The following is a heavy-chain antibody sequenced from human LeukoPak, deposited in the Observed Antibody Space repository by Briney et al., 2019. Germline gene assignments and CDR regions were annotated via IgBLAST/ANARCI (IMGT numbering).Heavy chain of an antibody. D-gene: IGHD4-23*01. J-gene: IGHJ4*02. CDR2: INPKSGGT. CDR3: ARGIYGGNSPLVDY. V-gene: IGHV1-2*02. CDR1: GYTFTAYY. Sequence: ASVTVSFTTSGYTFTAYYMHWVRQAPGQGLEWMGWINPKSGGTNYPQKFQGRVTMTRDTSISTAYMELSRLRSDDTAVYYCARGIYGGNSPLVDYWGQGTLVTVSS.